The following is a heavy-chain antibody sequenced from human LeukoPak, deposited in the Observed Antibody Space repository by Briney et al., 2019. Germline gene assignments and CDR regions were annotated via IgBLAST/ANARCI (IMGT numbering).Heavy chain of an antibody. J-gene: IGHJ5*02. CDR3: ARARRTPTNWFDP. V-gene: IGHV1-2*02. Sequence: ASVKVSCTASGYTFTGYYMHWVRQAPGQGLEWMGWINPNSGGTNYAQKFQGRVTMTRDTSISTAYMELSRLRSDDTAVYYCARARRTPTNWFDPWGQGTLVTVSS. CDR2: INPNSGGT. CDR1: GYTFTGYY.